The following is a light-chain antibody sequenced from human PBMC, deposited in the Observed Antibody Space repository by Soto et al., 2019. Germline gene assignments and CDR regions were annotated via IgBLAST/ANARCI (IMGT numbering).Light chain of an antibody. CDR2: GAS. Sequence: EIVLTQSPGTLSLSPGERATLSCRASQSVSSSYLAWYQQKPGQAPSLLIYGASNLANGIPDKLSGSGAGTDFTPTIRRLEPYHFALYYCLQNGTSPNTFDDGNKVDIK. J-gene: IGKJ2*01. CDR1: QSVSSSY. CDR3: LQNGTSPNT. V-gene: IGKV3-20*01.